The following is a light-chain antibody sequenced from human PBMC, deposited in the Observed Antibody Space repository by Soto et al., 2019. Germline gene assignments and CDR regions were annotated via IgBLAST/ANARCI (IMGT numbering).Light chain of an antibody. V-gene: IGKV3-15*01. CDR1: QSVDIN. CDR2: GAS. CDR3: QQYKNWPRT. Sequence: EIVLTQSPATLSVSPVERVTLSCRASQSVDINLAWYQQKPGQAPRLVIYGASTRATDMPGTFSGSGSGTEFTLTISSLQSEDFGVYYCQQYKNWPRTFGQGTKVDI. J-gene: IGKJ1*01.